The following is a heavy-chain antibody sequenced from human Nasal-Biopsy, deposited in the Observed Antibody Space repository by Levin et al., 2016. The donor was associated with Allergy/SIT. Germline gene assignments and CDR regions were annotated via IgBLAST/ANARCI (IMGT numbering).Heavy chain of an antibody. V-gene: IGHV3-72*01. CDR3: ASASGGLVQY. J-gene: IGHJ1*01. Sequence: GGSLRLSCAASGFDFSEHEMDWVRQAPGRGLEWLGRIRNKGHSYTTEYAASVKGRFTISRDDSKNIVSLEMNSLKIEDTAVYHCASASGGLVQYLGQGTLVTVSS. CDR1: GFDFSEHE. CDR2: IRNKGHSYTT. D-gene: IGHD2-15*01.